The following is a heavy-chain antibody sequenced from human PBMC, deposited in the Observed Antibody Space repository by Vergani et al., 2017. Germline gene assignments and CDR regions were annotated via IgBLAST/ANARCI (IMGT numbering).Heavy chain of an antibody. V-gene: IGHV1-69*02. CDR1: GGTFSSYT. D-gene: IGHD5-18*01. Sequence: QVQLVQSGAEVKKPGSSVKVSCKASGGTFSSYTISWVRQAPGQGLEWMGRIIPILGIANYAQKFQGRVTITADKSTSTAYMELSSLRSEDTAVYYCARNGGGTATSLDYWGQGTLVTVSS. J-gene: IGHJ4*02. CDR3: ARNGGGTATSLDY. CDR2: IIPILGIA.